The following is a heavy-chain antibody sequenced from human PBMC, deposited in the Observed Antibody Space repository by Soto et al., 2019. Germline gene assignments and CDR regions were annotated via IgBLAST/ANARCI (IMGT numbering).Heavy chain of an antibody. CDR2: ISAYNGNT. CDR1: GYTFTSYG. Sequence: QVQLVQSGAEVKKPGASVKVSCKASGYTFTSYGISWVRQAPGQGLEWMGWISAYNGNTNYAQKLQGRVTMTTDTSPSTAYMELRSLRSDDTAVYYCAGAAPPVVVTDNWFDPWGQGTLVTVSS. V-gene: IGHV1-18*01. D-gene: IGHD2-21*02. J-gene: IGHJ5*02. CDR3: AGAAPPVVVTDNWFDP.